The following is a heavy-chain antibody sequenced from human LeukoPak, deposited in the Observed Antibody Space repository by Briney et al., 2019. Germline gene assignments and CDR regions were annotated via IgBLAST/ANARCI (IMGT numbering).Heavy chain of an antibody. J-gene: IGHJ3*02. V-gene: IGHV3-30*18. Sequence: PGRSLRLSCAASGFTFSAYGMHWVRQAPGKGLEWVAIISYDGSNKYYPDSVKGRFTISRDNSKNTLYLQMNSLRAEDTAVYYCAKDLEMATYLTFDIWGQGTMVTVSS. D-gene: IGHD5-24*01. CDR1: GFTFSAYG. CDR3: AKDLEMATYLTFDI. CDR2: ISYDGSNK.